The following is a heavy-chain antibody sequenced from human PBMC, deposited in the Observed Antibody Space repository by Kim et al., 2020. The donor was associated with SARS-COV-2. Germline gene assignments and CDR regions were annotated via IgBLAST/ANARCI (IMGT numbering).Heavy chain of an antibody. V-gene: IGHV1-3*01. CDR2: INVGYGNT. J-gene: IGHJ4*02. D-gene: IGHD1-1*01. CDR3: ARDGTTRNGGYYFYC. CDR1: GYTFTSYT. Sequence: ASVKVSCKASGYTFTSYTLHWVRQAPGQGLEWMGWINVGYGNTRYLQKFQGRVTITRDTSASTAYMELSSLRSEDTAVYYCARDGTTRNGGYYFYCRGEG.